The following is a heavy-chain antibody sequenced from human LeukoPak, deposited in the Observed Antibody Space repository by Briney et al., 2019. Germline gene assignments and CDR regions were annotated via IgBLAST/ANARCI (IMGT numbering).Heavy chain of an antibody. D-gene: IGHD6-13*01. J-gene: IGHJ4*02. V-gene: IGHV3-23*01. CDR3: ARDPHSGYSSSWYLSFDY. CDR2: SIGSGGSA. Sequence: PGGSLRLSCVASGFTFSTYTMNWIRQAPGKGLEWVSGSIGSGGSAFYADSVKGRFSISRDTSKNTLFLHMNNLRAGDTAVYYCARDPHSGYSSSWYLSFDYWGQGTLVTVSS. CDR1: GFTFSTYT.